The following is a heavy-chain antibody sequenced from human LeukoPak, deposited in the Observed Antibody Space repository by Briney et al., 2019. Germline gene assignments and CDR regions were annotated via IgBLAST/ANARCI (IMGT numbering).Heavy chain of an antibody. CDR2: ISGSGGST. CDR1: GFTFSSYA. V-gene: IGHV3-23*01. J-gene: IGHJ3*02. D-gene: IGHD3-10*01. Sequence: GGSLRLSCAASGFTFSSYAMSWVRQAPGKGLEWVSAISGSGGSTYYADSVKGRFTISRDNSKNTLYLQMNSLRAEDTAVYYCAKRVTMVRGPPSRAFDIWGQGTMVTVSS. CDR3: AKRVTMVRGPPSRAFDI.